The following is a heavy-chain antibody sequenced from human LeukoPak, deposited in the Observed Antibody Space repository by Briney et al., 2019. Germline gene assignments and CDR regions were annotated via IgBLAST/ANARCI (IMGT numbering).Heavy chain of an antibody. Sequence: PSETLSLTCTVSGGSISSGDYYWSWIRQPPGKGLEWIGYIYYSGSTYYNPSLKSRVTISVDTSKNQFSLKLSSVTAADTAVYYCARDQRGVSSFDYWGQGTLVTVSS. CDR2: IYYSGST. CDR3: ARDQRGVSSFDY. V-gene: IGHV4-30-4*08. D-gene: IGHD6-13*01. J-gene: IGHJ4*02. CDR1: GGSISSGDYY.